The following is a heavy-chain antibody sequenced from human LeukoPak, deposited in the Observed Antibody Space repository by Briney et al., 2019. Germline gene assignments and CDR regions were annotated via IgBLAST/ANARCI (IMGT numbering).Heavy chain of an antibody. Sequence: PGGSLRLSCAASGFTFSSYEMNWVRQAPGKGLEWVSYISSSGSTIYYADSVKGRFTISRDNAKNSLYLQMNSLRADDTAVYYCARDYLYGDCLFDYWGQGTLVTVSS. J-gene: IGHJ4*02. CDR3: ARDYLYGDCLFDY. V-gene: IGHV3-48*03. CDR1: GFTFSSYE. D-gene: IGHD4-17*01. CDR2: ISSSGSTI.